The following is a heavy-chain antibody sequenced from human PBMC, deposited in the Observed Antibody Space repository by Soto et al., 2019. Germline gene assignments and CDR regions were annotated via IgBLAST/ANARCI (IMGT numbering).Heavy chain of an antibody. D-gene: IGHD6-19*01. CDR3: ARAGVALAGYYYYYGMDV. CDR2: IYYSGST. J-gene: IGHJ6*02. V-gene: IGHV4-59*01. CDR1: GGSISSYY. Sequence: PSETLSLTCTVSGGSISSYYWSWIRQPPGKGLEWIGYIYYSGSTNYNPSLKSRVTISVDTSKNHFSLKLSSVTAADTAVYYCARAGVALAGYYYYYGMDVWGQGTTVTVSS.